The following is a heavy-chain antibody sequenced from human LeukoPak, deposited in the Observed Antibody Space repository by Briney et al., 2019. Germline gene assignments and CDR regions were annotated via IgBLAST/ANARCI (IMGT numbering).Heavy chain of an antibody. Sequence: GGSLRLSCAASGFTFSSYEMNWVRQAPGKGLEWISYISNSGSTIYYADSVKGRFTISRDNDKNSLYLQMNSLRAEDTAVYYCAGRTSGFDYWGQGTLVTVSS. CDR2: ISNSGSTI. D-gene: IGHD1-1*01. CDR3: AGRTSGFDY. CDR1: GFTFSSYE. V-gene: IGHV3-48*03. J-gene: IGHJ4*02.